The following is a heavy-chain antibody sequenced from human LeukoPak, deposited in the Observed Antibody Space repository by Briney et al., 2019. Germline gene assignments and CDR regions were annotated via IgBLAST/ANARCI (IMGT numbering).Heavy chain of an antibody. D-gene: IGHD6-19*01. CDR1: GGTFSGYY. J-gene: IGHJ4*02. CDR2: INHSGST. CDR3: ARGGKQWMMDY. Sequence: PSETLSLTCAVYGGTFSGYYWSWIRQPPGKGLEWIGEINHSGSTNYNPSLKSRVTISVDTSKSQFSLKLSSVTAADTAVYYCARGGKQWMMDYWGQGTLVTVSS. V-gene: IGHV4-34*01.